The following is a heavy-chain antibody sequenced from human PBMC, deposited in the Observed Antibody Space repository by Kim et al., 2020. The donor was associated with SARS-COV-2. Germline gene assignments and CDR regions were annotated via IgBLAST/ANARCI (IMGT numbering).Heavy chain of an antibody. CDR3: AKDKGVYVSGSLDY. Sequence: GGSLRLSCAASGFTFSSYGMHWVRQAPGKGLEWVAVISYDGSNKYYADSVKGRFTISRDNSKNTLYLQMNSLRAEDTAVYYCAKDKGVYVSGSLDYWGQG. CDR2: ISYDGSNK. D-gene: IGHD3-10*01. CDR1: GFTFSSYG. J-gene: IGHJ4*02. V-gene: IGHV3-30*18.